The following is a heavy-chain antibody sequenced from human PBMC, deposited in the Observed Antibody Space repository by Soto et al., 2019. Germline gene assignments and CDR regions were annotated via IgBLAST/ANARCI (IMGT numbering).Heavy chain of an antibody. D-gene: IGHD3-16*01. V-gene: IGHV3-21*01. CDR2: ISSSSSYI. CDR3: ARDGGRRGGGYFDL. Sequence: EVQLVESGGGLVKPGGSLRLSCAASGFTFSSYSMNWVRQAPGKGLEWVSSISSSSSYIYYADSVKGRFTISRDNAKKSLYLQMNSPRAEDTAVYYCARDGGRRGGGYFDLWGRGTLVTVSS. CDR1: GFTFSSYS. J-gene: IGHJ2*01.